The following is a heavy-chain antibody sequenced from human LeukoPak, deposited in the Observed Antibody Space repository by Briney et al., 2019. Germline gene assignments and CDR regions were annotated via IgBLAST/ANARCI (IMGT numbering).Heavy chain of an antibody. CDR1: GYTFTGYY. V-gene: IGHV1-46*01. CDR2: INPSGGST. CDR3: ARVKSDYGSGSYYNPNSPFDY. Sequence: ASVKVSCKASGYTFTGYYMHWVRQAPGQGLEWMGIINPSGGSTSYAQKFQGRVTMTRDTSTSTVYMELSSLRSEDTAVYYCARVKSDYGSGSYYNPNSPFDYWGQGTLVTVSS. J-gene: IGHJ4*02. D-gene: IGHD3-10*01.